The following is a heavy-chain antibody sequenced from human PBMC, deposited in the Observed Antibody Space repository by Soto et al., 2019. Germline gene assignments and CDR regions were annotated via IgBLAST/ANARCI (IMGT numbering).Heavy chain of an antibody. CDR2: IIPIFGTA. D-gene: IGHD2-2*01. V-gene: IGHV1-69*01. J-gene: IGHJ6*02. CDR1: GGTFSSYA. CDR3: ARDFLGYCSSTSCSGSYYYYGMDV. Sequence: QVQLVQSGAEVKKPGSSVKVSCKASGGTFSSYAISWVRQAPGQGLEWMGGIIPIFGTANYAQKFQGRVTIPADESTSTAYMELSSLRSEDTAVYYCARDFLGYCSSTSCSGSYYYYGMDVWGQGTTVTVSS.